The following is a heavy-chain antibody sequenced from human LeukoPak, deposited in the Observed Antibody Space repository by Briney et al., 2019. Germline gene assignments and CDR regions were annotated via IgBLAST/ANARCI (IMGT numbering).Heavy chain of an antibody. CDR2: INHSGST. D-gene: IGHD2-2*02. CDR1: GGSFSGYY. J-gene: IGHJ4*02. V-gene: IGHV4-34*01. CDR3: ARGPAPGYCSSTSCYRGYFDY. Sequence: SETLSLTCAVYGGSFSGYYWGWIRQPPGKGLEWIGEINHSGSTNYNPSLKSRVTISVDTSKNQFSLKLSSVTAADTAVYYCARGPAPGYCSSTSCYRGYFDYWGQGTLVTVSS.